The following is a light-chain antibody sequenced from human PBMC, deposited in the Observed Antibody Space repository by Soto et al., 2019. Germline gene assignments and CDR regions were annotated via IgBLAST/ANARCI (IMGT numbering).Light chain of an antibody. CDR3: IQHNSYPRT. CDR1: QGINTW. CDR2: AAY. J-gene: IGKJ1*01. Sequence: DIQMTQSPSSVSAAVGDRVTINCRASQGINTWLAWYQQKPGKAPRLLIYAAYTLQSGVQSRFSGSGSGTEFTLTIRSLQPEDFATYYCIQHNSYPRTFGQGTKVDIK. V-gene: IGKV1-17*03.